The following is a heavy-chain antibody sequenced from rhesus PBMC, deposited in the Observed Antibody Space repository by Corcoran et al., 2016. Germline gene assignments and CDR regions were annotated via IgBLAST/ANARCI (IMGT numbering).Heavy chain of an antibody. V-gene: IGHV3-6*01. D-gene: IGHD1-1-1*01. CDR2: IRSKAYGGTA. Sequence: EVQLVESGGGLVQPGGSLRVSCAASGFTFSNHYMYWFRQAPGKGLAWVGFIRSKAYGGTAEYAASVKGRFTISRDDSKSIAYLQMSSLKTEDTAVYYCTRGIIAGTMGYFDYWGQGVLVTVSS. J-gene: IGHJ4*01. CDR3: TRGIIAGTMGYFDY. CDR1: GFTFSNHY.